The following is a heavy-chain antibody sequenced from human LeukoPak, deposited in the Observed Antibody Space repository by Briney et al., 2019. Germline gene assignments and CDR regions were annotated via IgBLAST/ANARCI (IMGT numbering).Heavy chain of an antibody. CDR2: IYYSGST. D-gene: IGHD1-26*01. CDR3: ARGIYYRLDP. Sequence: SETLSLTCTVSGGSISSYYWSWIRQPPGKGLEWIGYIYYSGSTNYNPSLKSRVTISVDTSKNQFSLKLSSVTAADTAVYYCARGIYYRLDPWGQGTLVTVSS. J-gene: IGHJ5*02. CDR1: GGSISSYY. V-gene: IGHV4-59*01.